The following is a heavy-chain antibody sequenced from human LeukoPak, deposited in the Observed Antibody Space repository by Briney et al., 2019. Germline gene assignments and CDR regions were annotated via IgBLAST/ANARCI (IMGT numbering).Heavy chain of an antibody. CDR1: GYSFTNYY. Sequence: GASVEVSCKASGYSFTNYYLHWVRQAPGQGLEYMGIINPSGGSSGGSTTYAQKFQGRVTMTRDTSTSTVYMELSNLRSEDTAVYYCARGGYIYGSFDNWGQGTLVTVSS. V-gene: IGHV1-46*01. D-gene: IGHD5-18*01. CDR2: INPSGGSSGGST. J-gene: IGHJ4*02. CDR3: ARGGYIYGSFDN.